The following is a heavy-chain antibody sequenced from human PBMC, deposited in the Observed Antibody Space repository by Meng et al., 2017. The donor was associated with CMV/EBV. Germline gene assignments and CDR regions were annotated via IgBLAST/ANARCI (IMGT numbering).Heavy chain of an antibody. CDR1: GGSISSGSYY. CDR3: ARLDGDGGQDY. CDR2: IYYSGST. V-gene: IGHV4-39*01. D-gene: IGHD5-24*01. J-gene: IGHJ4*02. Sequence: SETLSLTCTVSGGSISSGSYYWGWIRQPPGKGLEWIGSIYYSGSTYYNPSLKSRVTISVDTSKNQFSLKLSSVTAADTAVYYCARLDGDGGQDYWGQGTLVTVSS.